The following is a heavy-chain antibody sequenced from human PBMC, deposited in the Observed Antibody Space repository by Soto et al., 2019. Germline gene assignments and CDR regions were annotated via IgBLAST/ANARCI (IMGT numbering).Heavy chain of an antibody. V-gene: IGHV1-18*04. D-gene: IGHD3-3*01. CDR2: ISTKSGNT. J-gene: IGHJ4*02. Sequence: QVQLVQSAAEVKKPGASVKVSCKASGYTFANYDISWVRQAPGLGLEWMGWISTKSGNTEYAQNVHGRVTLTADSSTTTVHMELRSLRSDDTAVYYCARSYFDSWTEYSNPVKYWGQGTLVAVSS. CDR3: ARSYFDSWTEYSNPVKY. CDR1: GYTFANYD.